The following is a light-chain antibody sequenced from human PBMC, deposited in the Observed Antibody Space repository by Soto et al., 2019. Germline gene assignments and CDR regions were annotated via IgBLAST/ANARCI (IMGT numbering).Light chain of an antibody. V-gene: IGKV3-20*01. CDR1: QSVSSSY. CDR3: QQYGSSPRK. Sequence: EIVLTQSPGTLSLSPGERATLSCRASQSVSSSYLAWYQQKPGQAPRLLIYGASSRATGITDRFSGSGSGTDFTLTIGRLEPEDFAVYYCQQYGSSPRKFGQGTKVEIK. CDR2: GAS. J-gene: IGKJ1*01.